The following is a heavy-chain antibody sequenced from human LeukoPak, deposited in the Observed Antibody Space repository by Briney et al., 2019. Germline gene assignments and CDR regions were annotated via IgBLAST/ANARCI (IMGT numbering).Heavy chain of an antibody. CDR1: GGSISRNIYY. J-gene: IGHJ4*02. D-gene: IGHD3-10*01. V-gene: IGHV4-39*01. Sequence: PSETLSLTCSVSGGSISRNIYYWGCIRQPPGRGLECISSIYYSGSTYYNPSRKRRVTISVDTSKNQVSLKVRSVTAADTAVYYCARRLGGSGSYYYWGQGTLVSVSS. CDR2: IYYSGST. CDR3: ARRLGGSGSYYY.